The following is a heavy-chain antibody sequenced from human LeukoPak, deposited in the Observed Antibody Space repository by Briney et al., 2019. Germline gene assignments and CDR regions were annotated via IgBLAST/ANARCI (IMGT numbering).Heavy chain of an antibody. CDR1: GGSISSHY. CDR3: ARHRRASYYYYYMDV. Sequence: PSETLSLTCTVSGGSISSHYWSWIRQPPGKGLEWIGYIYTSGSTNYNPSLKSRVTISVDTSKNQFSLKLSSVTAADTAVYYCARHRRASYYYYYMDVWGKGTTVTVSS. V-gene: IGHV4-4*09. CDR2: IYTSGST. J-gene: IGHJ6*03.